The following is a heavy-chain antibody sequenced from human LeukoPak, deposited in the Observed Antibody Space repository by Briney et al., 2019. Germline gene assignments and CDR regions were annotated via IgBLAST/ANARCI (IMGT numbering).Heavy chain of an antibody. V-gene: IGHV1-24*01. D-gene: IGHD3-10*01. CDR3: ATDWDTMVRGVITSHYYYGMDV. CDR1: GYTLTELS. J-gene: IGHJ6*02. Sequence: GASVKVSCKVSGYTLTELSMHLVRQAPGKGLEWMGGFDPEDGETIYAQKFQGRVTMTEDTSTDTAYMELSSLRSEDTAVYYCATDWDTMVRGVITSHYYYGMDVWGQGTTVTVSS. CDR2: FDPEDGET.